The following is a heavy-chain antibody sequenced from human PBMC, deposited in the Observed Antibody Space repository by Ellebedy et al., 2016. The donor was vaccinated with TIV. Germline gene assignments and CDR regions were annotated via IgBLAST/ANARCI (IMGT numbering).Heavy chain of an antibody. CDR2: ISAYNGNT. Sequence: ASVKVSXKASGYTFTSYGISWVRQPPGQGLEWMGWISAYNGNTNYAQKLQGRVTMTTDTSTSTAYMELRSLRSDDTAVYYCARSTQELGYCTNGVCLTAVDYWGQGTLVTVSS. V-gene: IGHV1-18*01. CDR3: ARSTQELGYCTNGVCLTAVDY. CDR1: GYTFTSYG. D-gene: IGHD2-8*01. J-gene: IGHJ4*02.